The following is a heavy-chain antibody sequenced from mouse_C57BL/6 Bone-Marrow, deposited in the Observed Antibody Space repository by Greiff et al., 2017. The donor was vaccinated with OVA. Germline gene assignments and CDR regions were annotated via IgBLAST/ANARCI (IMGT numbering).Heavy chain of an antibody. Sequence: VKLVESGAELVRPGASVKLSCKASGYTFTDYYINWVKQRPGQGLEWIARIYPGSGNTYYNEKFKGKATLTAEKSSSTAYMQLSSLTSEDSAVYYCARNYYGSDYFDYWGQGTTLTVSS. V-gene: IGHV1-76*01. CDR3: ARNYYGSDYFDY. CDR1: GYTFTDYY. J-gene: IGHJ2*01. CDR2: IYPGSGNT. D-gene: IGHD1-1*01.